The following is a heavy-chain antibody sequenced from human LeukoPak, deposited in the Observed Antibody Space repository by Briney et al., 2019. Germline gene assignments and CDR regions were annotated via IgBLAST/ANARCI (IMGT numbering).Heavy chain of an antibody. J-gene: IGHJ4*02. CDR3: ARHEVKAIFGVVISYFDY. CDR2: IYYGGRT. D-gene: IGHD3-3*01. CDR1: GGSISSYY. V-gene: IGHV4-59*08. Sequence: PSETLSLTCTVSGGSISSYYWSWIRQHPGKGLEWIGFIYYGGRTDYNPFLKSRVTISVDTSKNQSSLKLSSVTDADTAVYYCARHEVKAIFGVVISYFDYWGQGILVTVSS.